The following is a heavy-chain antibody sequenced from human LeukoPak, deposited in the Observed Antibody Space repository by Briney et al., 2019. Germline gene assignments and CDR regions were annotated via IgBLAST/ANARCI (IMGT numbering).Heavy chain of an antibody. CDR2: IDPKSGGT. D-gene: IGHD4-11*01. V-gene: IGHV1-2*02. J-gene: IGHJ6*03. CDR3: ARGRLYSNYYYYYMDV. Sequence: GASVKVSCKASGYTFTDYYIHWVRQAPGQGLEWMGWIDPKSGGTSFAQKFQGSVTMTRDTSISTAYIELSRLKYDDTAVYYCARGRLYSNYYYYYMDVWGKGTTVTVSS. CDR1: GYTFTDYY.